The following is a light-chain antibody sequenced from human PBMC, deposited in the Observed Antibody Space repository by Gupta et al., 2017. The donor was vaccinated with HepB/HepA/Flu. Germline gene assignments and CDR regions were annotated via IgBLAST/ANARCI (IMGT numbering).Light chain of an antibody. Sequence: SYVLTQPPSVSVAPGKTARITCGGNNIGSKSVHWYQQKPGQAPVLVIYYDSDRPSGIPERFSGSNSGNTATLTISRVEAGDEADYYCQVWDSISDHHVVFGGGTKLTVL. CDR2: YDS. V-gene: IGLV3-21*04. CDR1: NIGSKS. CDR3: QVWDSISDHHVV. J-gene: IGLJ2*01.